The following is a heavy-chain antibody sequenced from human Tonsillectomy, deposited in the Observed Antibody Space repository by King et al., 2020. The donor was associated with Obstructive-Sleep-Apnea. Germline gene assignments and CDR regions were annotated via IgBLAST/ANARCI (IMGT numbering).Heavy chain of an antibody. CDR2: IYWNDDK. CDR1: GLSLSTSGLG. J-gene: IGHJ1*01. V-gene: IGHV2-5*01. D-gene: IGHD3-10*01. Sequence: ITLQESGPTLVKPPQTLTLTCVFSGLSLSTSGLGVGWIRQPPGKALEWLAVIYWNDDKRYSPSLKSRLTITKDTSKNQVVLTMTNMDPVDTGTYYCAHMIHGSGDFKYWGQGTLVTVSS. CDR3: AHMIHGSGDFKY.